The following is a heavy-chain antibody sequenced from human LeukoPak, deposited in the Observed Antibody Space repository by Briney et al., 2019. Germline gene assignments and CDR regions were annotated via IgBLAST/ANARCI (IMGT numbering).Heavy chain of an antibody. J-gene: IGHJ4*02. CDR3: ARGSEWELLSCDF. CDR1: GFTFINYW. D-gene: IGHD1-26*01. V-gene: IGHV3-7*01. Sequence: QAGGSLRLSCAASGFTFINYWMSWVRQTPGKGLQWVATIKQDGSEKYYVDSVKGRFTISRDNAKKSLSLQMNSLTAEDTAVYYCARGSEWELLSCDFWGQGTVVTVSS. CDR2: IKQDGSEK.